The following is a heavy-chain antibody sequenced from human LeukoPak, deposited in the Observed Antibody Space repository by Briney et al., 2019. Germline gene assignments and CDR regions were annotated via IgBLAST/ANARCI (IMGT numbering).Heavy chain of an antibody. CDR2: IHYSGST. CDR1: GGSISSYY. V-gene: IGHV4-59*01. CDR3: ARGEGQAVSAFDY. D-gene: IGHD2-21*02. Sequence: SETLALPCTVSGGSISSYYWNWIRQPPGKGLEWLGYIHYSGSTKYNPSLESRVTISLDTAKNQFSLRLSSLTAADTAVYYCARGEGQAVSAFDYWGQG. J-gene: IGHJ4*02.